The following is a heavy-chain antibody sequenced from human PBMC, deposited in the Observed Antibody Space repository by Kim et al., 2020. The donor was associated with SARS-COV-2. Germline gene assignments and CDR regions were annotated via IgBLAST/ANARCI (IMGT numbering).Heavy chain of an antibody. V-gene: IGHV1-18*01. Sequence: DSVKVSCKASGYTFTSYGISWVRQAPGQGLEWMGWISAYNGNTNYAQKLQGRVTMTTDTSTSTAYMELRSLRSDDTAVYYCARVASYYDILTGSPDDYWGQGTLVTVSS. J-gene: IGHJ4*02. CDR1: GYTFTSYG. CDR3: ARVASYYDILTGSPDDY. CDR2: ISAYNGNT. D-gene: IGHD3-9*01.